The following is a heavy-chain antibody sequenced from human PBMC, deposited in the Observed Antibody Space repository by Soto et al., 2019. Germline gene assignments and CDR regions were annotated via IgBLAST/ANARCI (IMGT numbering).Heavy chain of an antibody. Sequence: QVQLQESGPGLVKPSGTLSLTCAVSSGSFSSSKWWSWVRQPPGKGLEWIGEIYHSVSNHYNPSLKSRVTISVDKSKNQFSLKLSSVPAADTAVYYCACGYDYYYYMDVWGKGTTVTVSS. CDR1: SGSFSSSKW. V-gene: IGHV4-4*02. CDR3: ACGYDYYYYMDV. J-gene: IGHJ6*03. D-gene: IGHD5-12*01. CDR2: IYHSVSN.